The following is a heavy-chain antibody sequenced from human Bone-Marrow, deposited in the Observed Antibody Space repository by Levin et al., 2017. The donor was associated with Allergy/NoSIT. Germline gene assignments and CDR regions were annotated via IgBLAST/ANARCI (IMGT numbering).Heavy chain of an antibody. V-gene: IGHV3-30-3*01. D-gene: IGHD4-17*01. CDR3: ASINGDYVRYYYYGMDV. CDR1: GFTFSSYA. CDR2: ISYDGSNK. Sequence: QPGGSLRLSCAASGFTFSSYAMHWVRQAPGKGLEWVAVISYDGSNKYYADSVKGRFTISRDNSKNTLYLQMNSLRAEDTAVYYCASINGDYVRYYYYGMDVWGQGTTVTVSS. J-gene: IGHJ6*02.